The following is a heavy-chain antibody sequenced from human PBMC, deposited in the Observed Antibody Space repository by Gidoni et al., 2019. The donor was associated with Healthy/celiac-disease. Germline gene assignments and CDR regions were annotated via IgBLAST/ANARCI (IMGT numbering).Heavy chain of an antibody. J-gene: IGHJ6*02. CDR3: ARGSIAAAGTAGYYYGMDV. V-gene: IGHV1-18*04. CDR1: GYTFPSYG. Sequence: VQLVQSGAEVKKPGASVKVSCKASGYTFPSYGISWGRQAHGQGLEWRGWISAYNGNTNSAQKLQGRVTMTTDTSTSTAYMERRSLRSDDTAVYYCARGSIAAAGTAGYYYGMDVWGQGTTVTVSS. CDR2: ISAYNGNT. D-gene: IGHD6-13*01.